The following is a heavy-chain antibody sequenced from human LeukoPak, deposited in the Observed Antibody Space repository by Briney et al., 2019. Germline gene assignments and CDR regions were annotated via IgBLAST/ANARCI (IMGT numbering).Heavy chain of an antibody. J-gene: IGHJ4*02. D-gene: IGHD3-22*01. Sequence: SETLSLTCTVSGGSISSYYWGWIRQPPGKGLEWIGYIYYSWSTNYNPSLKSRVTISVDTSKNQFSLKLSSVTAADTAVYYCARVYYDSSGYSDYFDYWGQGTLVTVSS. V-gene: IGHV4-59*08. CDR3: ARVYYDSSGYSDYFDY. CDR2: IYYSWST. CDR1: GGSISSYY.